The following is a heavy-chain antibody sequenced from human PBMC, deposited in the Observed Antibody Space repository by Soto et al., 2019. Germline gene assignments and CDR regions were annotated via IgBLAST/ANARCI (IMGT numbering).Heavy chain of an antibody. CDR3: AKDARLEIVVVITWLDY. CDR2: ISYDGSNK. V-gene: IGHV3-30*18. Sequence: PGGFLRLSCAASGFTFSSYGMHWVRQAPDKGLEWVAVISYDGSNKYYADSVKGRFTISRDNSKNTLYLQMNSLRAEDTAVYYCAKDARLEIVVVITWLDYWGQGTLVTVSS. J-gene: IGHJ4*02. CDR1: GFTFSSYG. D-gene: IGHD3-22*01.